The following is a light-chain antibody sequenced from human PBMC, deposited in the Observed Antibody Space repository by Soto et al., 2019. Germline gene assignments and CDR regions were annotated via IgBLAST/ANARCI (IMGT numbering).Light chain of an antibody. CDR1: QSVSSN. CDR3: QQYNDWPWT. CDR2: AAS. V-gene: IGKV3-15*01. Sequence: EIVMTQSPATLSVSPGERATLSCRASQSVSSNLAWYQQKPGLAPRLLFYAASTRATGIPARFSGSGSGTEFTVTISSLQSEDFAVYYCQQYNDWPWTLGHGTKVDIK. J-gene: IGKJ1*01.